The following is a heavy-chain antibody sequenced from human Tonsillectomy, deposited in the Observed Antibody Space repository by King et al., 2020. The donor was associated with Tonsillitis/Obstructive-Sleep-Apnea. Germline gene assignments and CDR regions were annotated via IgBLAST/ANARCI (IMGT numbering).Heavy chain of an antibody. D-gene: IGHD5-18*01. V-gene: IGHV4-59*08. CDR3: ARTRYSYGYHFDY. J-gene: IGHJ4*02. CDR2: IYYSGST. Sequence: QLQLQESGPGLVKPSETLSLTCTVSGGSISSYYWSWIRQPPGKGLEWIGYIYYSGSTHYNPSLKSRVTISVDTSKNQFSLKLSSVTAADTAVYYCARTRYSYGYHFDYWGQGTLVTVSS. CDR1: GGSISSYY.